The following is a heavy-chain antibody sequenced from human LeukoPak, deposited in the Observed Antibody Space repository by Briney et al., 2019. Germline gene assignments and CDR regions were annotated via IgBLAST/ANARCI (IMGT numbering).Heavy chain of an antibody. D-gene: IGHD3-22*01. CDR3: ARDRDSSGSSMYDY. J-gene: IGHJ4*02. CDR2: IIPIFGTA. Sequence: GASVKVSCKASGYTFTNYYIHWVRQAPGQGLEWMGGIIPIFGTANYAQKFQGRVTITADESTSTAYMELSSLRSEDTAVYYCARDRDSSGSSMYDYWGQGTLVTVSS. CDR1: GYTFTNYY. V-gene: IGHV1-69*13.